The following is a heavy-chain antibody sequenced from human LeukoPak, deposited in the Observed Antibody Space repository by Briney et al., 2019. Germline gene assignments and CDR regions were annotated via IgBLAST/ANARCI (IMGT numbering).Heavy chain of an antibody. CDR1: GFTFSSYE. Sequence: PGGSLGLSCAASGFTFSSYEMNWVRQAPGKGLEWVSYISSSGSTIYYADSVKGRCAISGDNAKNSLYLQMNSLRAEDTAVYYCARDPIPRIVVVPAAMSNWFDPWGQGTLVTVSS. V-gene: IGHV3-48*03. D-gene: IGHD2-2*01. J-gene: IGHJ5*02. CDR2: ISSSGSTI. CDR3: ARDPIPRIVVVPAAMSNWFDP.